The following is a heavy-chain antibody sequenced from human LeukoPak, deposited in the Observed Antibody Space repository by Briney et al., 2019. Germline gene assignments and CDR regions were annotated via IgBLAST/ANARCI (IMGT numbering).Heavy chain of an antibody. CDR1: GFTFSSNS. CDR2: ISRSSSTI. Sequence: GGSLRLSCIASGFTFSSNSMNWVRQAPGKGLEWVSYISRSSSTIYYADSLKGRFTISRDNAKNSLFLQMNSLRAEDTAVYYCARDYDFWSGYYRNAFDIWGQGTMVTVSS. V-gene: IGHV3-48*04. D-gene: IGHD3-3*01. J-gene: IGHJ3*02. CDR3: ARDYDFWSGYYRNAFDI.